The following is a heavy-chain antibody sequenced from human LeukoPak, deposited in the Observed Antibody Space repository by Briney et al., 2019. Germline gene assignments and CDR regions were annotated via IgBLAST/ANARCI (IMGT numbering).Heavy chain of an antibody. D-gene: IGHD5-18*01. CDR1: GFTFDDYA. CDR2: ISWNSGSI. J-gene: IGHJ4*02. Sequence: GGSLRLSCAASGFTFDDYAMHWIRQAPGKGLEWVSGISWNSGSIGYADSVEGRFTISRDNAKNSLYLQMNSLRAEHISLYYCAKGGTRYGYVIFDYWGRGTLVTVSS. CDR3: AKGGTRYGYVIFDY. V-gene: IGHV3-9*03.